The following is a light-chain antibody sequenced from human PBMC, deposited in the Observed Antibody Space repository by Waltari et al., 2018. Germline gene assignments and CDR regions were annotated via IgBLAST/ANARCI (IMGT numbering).Light chain of an antibody. J-gene: IGKJ2*01. CDR3: LQDYNYPYT. V-gene: IGKV1-6*01. CDR1: HDIRND. CDR2: RAS. Sequence: AIQMTQSPSSLSASVGDRVTITCRADHDIRNDLDWFQQKPGKAPKLLIYRASSLQSGVPSRFSGSGSGTDFTLSISSLQPDDFATYYCLQDYNYPYTFGQGTKLEIK.